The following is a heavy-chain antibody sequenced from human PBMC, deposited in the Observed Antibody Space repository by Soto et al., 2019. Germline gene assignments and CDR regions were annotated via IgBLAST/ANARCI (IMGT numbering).Heavy chain of an antibody. D-gene: IGHD4-17*01. J-gene: IGHJ6*02. CDR3: ARATTVTSSFFYYGLDV. CDR2: IYYNGNT. V-gene: IGHV4-30-4*08. Sequence: SETLSLTCSVSGGSISNDDYYWTWIRRPPGKGLEWIGHIYYNGNTYYNPSLKSRLTMSLDTSQNQFSLHLTSVIAADSASYFCARATTVTSSFFYYGLDVWGQGTTVT. CDR1: GGSISNDDYY.